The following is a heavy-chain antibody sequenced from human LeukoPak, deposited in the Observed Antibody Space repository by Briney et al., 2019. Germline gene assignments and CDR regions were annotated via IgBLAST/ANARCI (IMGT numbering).Heavy chain of an antibody. V-gene: IGHV1-24*01. Sequence: ASQKFSCKVSGYTLTGLYMHWVRQAPGKGLEWMGGFDPEDGETIYAQKFQGRVTMTEDTSTDTAYMELSSLRSEDTAVYYCATVARADYYYYMDVWGKGTTVTVSS. CDR3: ATVARADYYYYMDV. D-gene: IGHD6-19*01. J-gene: IGHJ6*03. CDR1: GYTLTGLY. CDR2: FDPEDGET.